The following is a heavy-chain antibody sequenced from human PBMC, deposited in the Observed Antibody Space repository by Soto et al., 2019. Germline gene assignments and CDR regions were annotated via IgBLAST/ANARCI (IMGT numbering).Heavy chain of an antibody. CDR1: NFSMTSGFY. V-gene: IGHV4-38-2*02. CDR2: IFHTGST. CDR3: ARDGLRYFESYGHYSRPPLDY. D-gene: IGHD3-9*01. Sequence: PSETLSVTCAVSNFSMTSGFYWGWLRQPPGKGLEWIGSIFHTGSTSYQPSLKSRVTISLDRSKNQFSLTLRSVTAADTAVYYCARDGLRYFESYGHYSRPPLDYWGQGVLVTVSS. J-gene: IGHJ4*01.